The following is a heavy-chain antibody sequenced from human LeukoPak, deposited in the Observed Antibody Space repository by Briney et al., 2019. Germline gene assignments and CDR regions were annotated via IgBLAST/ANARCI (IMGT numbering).Heavy chain of an antibody. J-gene: IGHJ4*02. CDR3: TRPGYSSGWSDY. V-gene: IGHV3-73*01. Sequence: GGSLRLSCAASGFTFGGSAMHWVRQASGKGLEWVGRIRSKANSYATAYAASVKGRFTISRDDLKNTAYLHMNSLKTEDTAVYYCTRPGYSSGWSDYWGQGTLVTVSS. D-gene: IGHD6-19*01. CDR2: IRSKANSYAT. CDR1: GFTFGGSA.